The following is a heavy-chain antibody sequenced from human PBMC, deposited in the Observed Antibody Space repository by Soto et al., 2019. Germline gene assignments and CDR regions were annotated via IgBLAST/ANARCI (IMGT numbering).Heavy chain of an antibody. CDR2: IYYSGST. D-gene: IGHD2-21*01. Sequence: SQTLSLTCTVSGGSISSSSYYWGWIRQPPGKGLEWIGSIYYSGSTYYNPSLKSRVTISVDTSKNQFSLKLSSVTAADTAVYYCASQEAYCGGDCWQDDPWGQGTLVTVSS. CDR3: ASQEAYCGGDCWQDDP. CDR1: GGSISSSSYY. J-gene: IGHJ5*02. V-gene: IGHV4-39*01.